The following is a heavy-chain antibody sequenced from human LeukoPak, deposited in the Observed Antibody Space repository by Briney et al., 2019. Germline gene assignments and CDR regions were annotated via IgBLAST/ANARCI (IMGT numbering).Heavy chain of an antibody. J-gene: IGHJ4*02. V-gene: IGHV4-38-2*02. Sequence: SETLSLTCTVSGYSISTGYFWAWIRQPPGKGLEWIGSISHGAGTYYSPSLKSRVTMSVDTSKNQFSANLNSVTAADTAVYYCARDHDVWVAPYFDYWGQGNLVSVSS. CDR3: ARDHDVWVAPYFDY. D-gene: IGHD5-12*01. CDR2: ISHGAGT. CDR1: GYSISTGYF.